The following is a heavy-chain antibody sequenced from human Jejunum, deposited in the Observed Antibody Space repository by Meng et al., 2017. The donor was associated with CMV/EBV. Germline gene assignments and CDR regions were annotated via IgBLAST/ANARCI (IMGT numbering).Heavy chain of an antibody. CDR2: IFHTGST. J-gene: IGHJ6*02. CDR1: ATYS. CDR3: ATYCTSASCYGDSAGGMEF. D-gene: IGHD2-2*01. Sequence: ATYSWTWVQQPPGGGLEWIAYIFHTGSTNYSPSLKSRVTISRDTSKNQFSLRLSSVTAADTAVYYCATYCTSASCYGDSAGGMEFWGQGTTVTVSS. V-gene: IGHV4-61*01.